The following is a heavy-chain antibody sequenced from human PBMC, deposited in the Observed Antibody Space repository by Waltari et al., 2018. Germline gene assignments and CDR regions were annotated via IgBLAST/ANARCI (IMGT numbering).Heavy chain of an antibody. D-gene: IGHD2-2*01. J-gene: IGHJ6*02. Sequence: VQLVESGGSVVQPGKSLTLACEASGFTFSRYGMHWVRQAPGKGLEWVSFISGSGGSTYYADSVKGRFTISRDNSKKTLYLQMNSLRGEDTAVYYCANLGAAMRVYSFDGLDVWGQGTTVTVSS. CDR3: ANLGAAMRVYSFDGLDV. V-gene: IGHV3-23*04. CDR2: ISGSGGST. CDR1: GFTFSRYG.